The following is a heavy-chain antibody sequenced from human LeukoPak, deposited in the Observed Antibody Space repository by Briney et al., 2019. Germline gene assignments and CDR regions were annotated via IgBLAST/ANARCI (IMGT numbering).Heavy chain of an antibody. CDR1: GGSISSGGYY. V-gene: IGHV4-31*03. Sequence: SQTLSLTCTVSGGSISSGGYYWSWIRQHPGKGLEWIGYIYYNGSTYYNPSLKSRVTISVDTSKNQFSLKLSSVTAADTAVYYCARERGYGDCYFDYWGQGTLVTVSS. D-gene: IGHD4-17*01. J-gene: IGHJ4*02. CDR3: ARERGYGDCYFDY. CDR2: IYYNGST.